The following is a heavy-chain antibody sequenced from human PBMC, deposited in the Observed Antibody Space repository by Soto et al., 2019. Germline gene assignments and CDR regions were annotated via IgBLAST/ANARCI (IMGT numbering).Heavy chain of an antibody. CDR3: ARRVGGMDV. D-gene: IGHD3-16*01. Sequence: EVQLVQSGAEVRKPGESLRISCKASGYRFTSYYIIWVRQMAGKGLEWMGRIDPSDSNTKYSPSCQGHVTISLDKSITTAYLQWSSLRATDTARYFCARRVGGMDVWGQGTTVTVSS. CDR1: GYRFTSYY. V-gene: IGHV5-10-1*03. CDR2: IDPSDSNT. J-gene: IGHJ6*02.